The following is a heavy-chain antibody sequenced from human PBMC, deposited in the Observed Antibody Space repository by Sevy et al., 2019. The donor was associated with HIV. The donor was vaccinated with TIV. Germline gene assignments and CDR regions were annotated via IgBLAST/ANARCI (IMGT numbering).Heavy chain of an antibody. CDR1: GDSVSSNSAA. J-gene: IGHJ3*02. CDR3: ARDRYYDSSGYYMGAFDI. Sequence: SQTLSLTCAISGDSVSSNSAAWNWIRQSPSRGLEWLGRTYYRSKWYNDYAVSVKSRITINPDTSKNKFSLQLNSVTPEDTAVYYCARDRYYDSSGYYMGAFDIWGQGTMVTVSS. V-gene: IGHV6-1*01. D-gene: IGHD3-22*01. CDR2: TYYRSKWYN.